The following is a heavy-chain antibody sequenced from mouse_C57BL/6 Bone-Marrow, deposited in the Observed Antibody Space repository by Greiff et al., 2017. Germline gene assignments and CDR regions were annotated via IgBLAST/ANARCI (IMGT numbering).Heavy chain of an antibody. CDR3: ERDLGRGYFDY. Sequence: EVKLVESGGGLVQSGRSLRLSCATSGFTFSDFYMEWVRQAPGKGLEWIAASRNKANDYTTEYSASVKGRFIVSRDTSQSILYLQMNALRAEDTAIYYCERDLGRGYFDYWGQGTTLTVSS. CDR2: SRNKANDYTT. D-gene: IGHD4-1*01. CDR1: GFTFSDFY. V-gene: IGHV7-1*01. J-gene: IGHJ2*01.